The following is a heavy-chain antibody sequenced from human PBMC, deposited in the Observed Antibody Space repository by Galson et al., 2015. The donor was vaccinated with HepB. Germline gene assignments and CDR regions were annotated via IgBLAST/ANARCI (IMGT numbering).Heavy chain of an antibody. CDR3: ARVRLVSAGLNDY. J-gene: IGHJ4*02. CDR1: GYILTSFG. V-gene: IGHV1-18*01. Sequence: SVKVSCKASGYILTSFGISWVRQAPGQGLEWMGWISGYSGKTEYAQNLQGRVTVTTDTSATTAYLELRSLRSDDTAVYYCARVRLVSAGLNDYWGQGTLVTVSS. D-gene: IGHD5/OR15-5a*01. CDR2: ISGYSGKT.